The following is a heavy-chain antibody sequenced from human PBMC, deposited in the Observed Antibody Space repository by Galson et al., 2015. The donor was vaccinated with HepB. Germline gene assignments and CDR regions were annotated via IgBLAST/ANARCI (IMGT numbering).Heavy chain of an antibody. J-gene: IGHJ5*02. Sequence: ETLSLTCTVSGGSISSYYWSWIRQPPGKGLEWIGYIYYSGSTNYNPSLKSRVTISVDTSKNQFSLKLSSVTAADTAVYYCARANGDYDNWFDPRGQGTLVTVSS. CDR3: ARANGDYDNWFDP. D-gene: IGHD4-17*01. V-gene: IGHV4-59*01. CDR1: GGSISSYY. CDR2: IYYSGST.